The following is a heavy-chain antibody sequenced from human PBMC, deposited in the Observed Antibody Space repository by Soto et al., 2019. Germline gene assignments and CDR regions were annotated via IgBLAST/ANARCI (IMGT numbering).Heavy chain of an antibody. D-gene: IGHD2-8*01. J-gene: IGHJ6*02. CDR2: IMPVFRTP. V-gene: IGHV1-69*12. CDR1: GGTFRTAA. Sequence: QVQMEQSGAEVKKPGSSVKVSCKASGGTFRTAAISWVRQATGQGLEWMGGIMPVFRTPDYAQKFQGRVTITADESTNTAYRELSGLRSDDTAVYYCARDNDRPQLGGNYYYILDVWGQGTTITVSS. CDR3: ARDNDRPQLGGNYYYILDV.